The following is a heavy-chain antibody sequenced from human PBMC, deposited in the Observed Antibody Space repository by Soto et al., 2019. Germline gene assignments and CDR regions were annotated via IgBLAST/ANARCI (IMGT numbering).Heavy chain of an antibody. CDR3: TKDRHPDGIWTFDF. V-gene: IGHV3-23*01. Sequence: GGSLRLSCAASGFTFSSYAMSWVRQAPGKGLEWVSAVSGGGGSTYYADSVKGRFTISRDYSKNILFLQMNSLRDEDSAIYYCTKDRHPDGIWTFDFWGQGTLVTVSS. D-gene: IGHD3-9*01. CDR1: GFTFSSYA. CDR2: VSGGGGST. J-gene: IGHJ4*02.